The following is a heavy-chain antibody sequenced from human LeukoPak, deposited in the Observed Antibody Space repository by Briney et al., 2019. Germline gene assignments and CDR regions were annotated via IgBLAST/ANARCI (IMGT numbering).Heavy chain of an antibody. V-gene: IGHV3-23*01. CDR2: ISPSSGT. J-gene: IGHJ4*02. Sequence: GGSLRLSCAASGFTFSSYAMRWVRQAPGKGLEWVSAISPSSGTFYADSVKGRFTISRDNSKNTLYLQMNSLRAEDTVVYYCARPQSSSGYYWPFDDWGQGTLVTVSS. CDR1: GFTFSSYA. CDR3: ARPQSSSGYYWPFDD. D-gene: IGHD3-22*01.